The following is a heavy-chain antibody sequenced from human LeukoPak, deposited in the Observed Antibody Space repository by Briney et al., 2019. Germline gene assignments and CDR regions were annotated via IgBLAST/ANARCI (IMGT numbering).Heavy chain of an antibody. CDR3: ARVGVGATRWFDP. D-gene: IGHD1-26*01. CDR2: IYYSGST. J-gene: IGHJ5*02. CDR1: GGSISSYY. V-gene: IGHV4-59*01. Sequence: PSETLSLTCTVSGGSISSYYWSWIRQPPGKGLEWIGYIYYSGSTNYNPSLKSRVTISVDTSKNQFSLKLSSVTAADTAVYYCARVGVGATRWFDPWGQGTLVTVSS.